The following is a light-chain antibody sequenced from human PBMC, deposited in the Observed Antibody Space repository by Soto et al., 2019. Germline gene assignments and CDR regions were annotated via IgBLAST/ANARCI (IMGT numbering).Light chain of an antibody. CDR1: SSDVGGYNY. V-gene: IGLV2-14*01. J-gene: IGLJ1*01. CDR2: DVS. Sequence: QSVLTQPASVSGSPGQSITISCTGTSSDVGGYNYVSWYQQHPGKAPKLMIYDVSTRPSGVSNRFYCSKSGNTASLTISGLQAEDESDYYCSSYTSSSPYVFGTGTKLTVL. CDR3: SSYTSSSPYV.